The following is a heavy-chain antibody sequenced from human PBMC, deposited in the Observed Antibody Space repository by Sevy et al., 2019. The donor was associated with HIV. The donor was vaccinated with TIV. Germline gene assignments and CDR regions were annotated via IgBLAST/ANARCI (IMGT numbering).Heavy chain of an antibody. CDR2: ISGSGGST. Sequence: GGSLRLSCAASGFTFSSYAMSWVRQAPGKGLEWVSAISGSGGSTYYADSVKGRFTISRDNSKNTLYLQMNSLRAEDTAVYYCATAVAGTRSWYFDLWGRGTLVTVSS. CDR3: ATAVAGTRSWYFDL. CDR1: GFTFSSYA. V-gene: IGHV3-23*01. D-gene: IGHD6-19*01. J-gene: IGHJ2*01.